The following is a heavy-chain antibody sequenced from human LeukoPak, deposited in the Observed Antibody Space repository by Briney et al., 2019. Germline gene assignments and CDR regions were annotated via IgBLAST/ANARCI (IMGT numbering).Heavy chain of an antibody. CDR1: GYTFTGYY. J-gene: IGHJ4*02. CDR2: INPNSGGT. V-gene: IGHV1-2*02. Sequence: ASVKVSCKASGYTFTGYYMHWVRQAPGQGLEWMGWINPNSGGTNYAQKFQGRVTMTRDTSISTAYMELSRLRSDDTAVYYCARVGATGTTSPFDYWGQGTLVTVTS. CDR3: ARVGATGTTSPFDY. D-gene: IGHD1-1*01.